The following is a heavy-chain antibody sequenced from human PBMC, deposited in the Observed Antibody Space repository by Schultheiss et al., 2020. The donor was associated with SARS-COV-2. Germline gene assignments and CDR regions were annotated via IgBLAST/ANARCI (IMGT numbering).Heavy chain of an antibody. CDR2: ISSSGSTI. J-gene: IGHJ3*02. D-gene: IGHD6-13*01. V-gene: IGHV3-48*01. CDR3: ARDPIAAAGKGDAFDI. Sequence: GGSLRLSCAASGFIVSSYSMNWVRQAPGKGLEWVSYISSSGSTIYYADSVKGRFTISRDNSKNTPYLQMNSLRAEDTAVYYCARDPIAAAGKGDAFDIWGQGTMVTVSS. CDR1: GFIVSSYS.